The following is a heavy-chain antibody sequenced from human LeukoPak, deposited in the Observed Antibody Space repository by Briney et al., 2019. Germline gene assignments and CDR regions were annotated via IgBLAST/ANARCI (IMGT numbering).Heavy chain of an antibody. Sequence: PSETLSLTCTVSGGSISSYYWSWIRQPPGKGLEWIGYIYYSGSTNYNPSLKSRVTISVDTSKNQFSLKLSSVTAADTAVYYYARGIVGAAIRPVSPSHPLPRTPHAQYNWFDPWGRGTLVTVSS. D-gene: IGHD1-26*01. CDR1: GGSISSYY. CDR3: ARGIVGAAIRPVSPSHPLPRTPHAQYNWFDP. CDR2: IYYSGST. J-gene: IGHJ5*02. V-gene: IGHV4-59*12.